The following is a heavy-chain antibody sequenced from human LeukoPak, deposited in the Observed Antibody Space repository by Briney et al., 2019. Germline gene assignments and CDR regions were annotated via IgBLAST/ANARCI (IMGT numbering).Heavy chain of an antibody. J-gene: IGHJ4*02. Sequence: QPGGSLRLSCAASGFTLSSSAMSWVRQAPGRGLEWVSAISGSGGSTYYADSVKGRFTISRDNSKNTLYLQMNSLRAEDTAVYYCAKEELIAVAGNAQYYFDYWGQGTLVTVSS. CDR2: ISGSGGST. D-gene: IGHD6-19*01. V-gene: IGHV3-23*01. CDR3: AKEELIAVAGNAQYYFDY. CDR1: GFTLSSSA.